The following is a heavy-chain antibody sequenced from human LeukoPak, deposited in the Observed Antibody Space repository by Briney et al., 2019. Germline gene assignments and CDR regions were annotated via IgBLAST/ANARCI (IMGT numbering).Heavy chain of an antibody. CDR1: GYSFTSYW. V-gene: IGHV5-51*01. D-gene: IGHD5-18*01. J-gene: IGHJ4*02. Sequence: GESLKISCKDSGYSFTSYWIGWVRQMPGKGLEWMGIIYPGDSDTRYSPSFQGQVTISADKTINTAYLQWSSLKASDTAIYYCARRGEAMDPFDYWGQGTLVTVSS. CDR2: IYPGDSDT. CDR3: ARRGEAMDPFDY.